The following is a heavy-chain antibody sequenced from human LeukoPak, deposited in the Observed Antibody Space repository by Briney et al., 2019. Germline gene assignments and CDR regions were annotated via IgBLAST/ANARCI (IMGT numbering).Heavy chain of an antibody. V-gene: IGHV5-51*01. CDR3: ERRRTYYDILTGYYMGGNFDY. J-gene: IGHJ4*02. CDR2: IYPGDSET. Sequence: GESLKISCKGSGYSFTSYWIGWVRQMPGKGLEWMGIIYPGDSETRYSPSFQGQVTISADKSISTAYLQWSSLKASDTAMHYCERRRTYYDILTGYYMGGNFDYWGQGTLVTVSS. D-gene: IGHD3-9*01. CDR1: GYSFTSYW.